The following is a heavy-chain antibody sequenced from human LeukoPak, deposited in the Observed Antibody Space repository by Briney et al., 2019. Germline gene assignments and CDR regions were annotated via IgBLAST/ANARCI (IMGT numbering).Heavy chain of an antibody. CDR3: ARNYDFWSGYLDY. J-gene: IGHJ4*02. CDR2: IHYSGST. Sequence: DPSVTLSLTCTVSGGSISNYYWSWIRQPPGKGLEWIGYIHYSGSTNNNPSLKSRVTISVDTSKNQFSLKLTSVTAADTAVYYCARNYDFWSGYLDYWGQGTLVTVSS. V-gene: IGHV4-59*01. CDR1: GGSISNYY. D-gene: IGHD3-3*01.